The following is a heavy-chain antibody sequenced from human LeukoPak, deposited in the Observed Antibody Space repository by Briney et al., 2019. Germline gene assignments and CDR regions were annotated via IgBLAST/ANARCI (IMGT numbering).Heavy chain of an antibody. V-gene: IGHV4-30-4*01. D-gene: IGHD3-22*01. CDR1: GGSISSGDYY. CDR3: ARPYYYDSRIDP. J-gene: IGHJ5*02. CDR2: MYYSGST. Sequence: PSETLSLTCTVSGGSISSGDYYWSWIRQPPGKGLEWIGYMYYSGSTYYNPSLKSRATISVDTSKNQFSLKLSSVTAADTAVYYCARPYYYDSRIDPWGQGTLVTVYS.